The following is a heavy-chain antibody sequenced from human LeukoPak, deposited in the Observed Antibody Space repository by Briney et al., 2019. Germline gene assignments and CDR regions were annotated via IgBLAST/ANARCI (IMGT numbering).Heavy chain of an antibody. CDR2: IYTSGST. CDR3: ARDVKYSSGWYFDY. D-gene: IGHD6-19*01. J-gene: IGHJ4*02. Sequence: SEALSLTCTVSGGSISSSSYYWGWIRQPAGKGLEWIGRIYTSGSTNYNPSLKSRVTISVDTSKNQFSLKLSSVTAADTAVYYCARDVKYSSGWYFDYWGQGTLVTVSS. V-gene: IGHV4-61*02. CDR1: GGSISSSSYY.